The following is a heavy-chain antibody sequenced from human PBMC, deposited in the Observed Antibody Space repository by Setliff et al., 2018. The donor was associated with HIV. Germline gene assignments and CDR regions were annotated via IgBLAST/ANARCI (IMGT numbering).Heavy chain of an antibody. CDR3: ARHPSGWYGDYFFDY. CDR1: GYTFTSYA. D-gene: IGHD4-17*01. V-gene: IGHV1-18*03. CDR2: ISAHSGNT. Sequence: ASVMVSCKASGYTFTSYAISWVRQAPGQGLEWMGWISAHSGNTHYAQRLQDRVTMTTDTSTSTAYMDLRSLRSDDMAVYYCARHPSGWYGDYFFDYWGQGTLVTVSS. J-gene: IGHJ4*02.